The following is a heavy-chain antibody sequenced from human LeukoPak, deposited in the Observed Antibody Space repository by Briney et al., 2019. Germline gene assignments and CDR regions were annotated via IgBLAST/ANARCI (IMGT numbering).Heavy chain of an antibody. Sequence: SETLSLTCTVSGGSISNYYWSWIRQPPGKGLEWIGYIYYSGSTNYNPSLKSRVTISVDTSKNQFSLKLSSVTAADTAVYYCARGDYGYYFDYWGQGTLVTVSS. CDR1: GGSISNYY. CDR3: ARGDYGYYFDY. D-gene: IGHD4-17*01. J-gene: IGHJ4*02. CDR2: IYYSGST. V-gene: IGHV4-59*01.